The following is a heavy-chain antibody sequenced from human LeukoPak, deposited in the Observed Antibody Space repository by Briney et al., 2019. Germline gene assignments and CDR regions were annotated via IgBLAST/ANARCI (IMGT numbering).Heavy chain of an antibody. D-gene: IGHD2/OR15-2a*01. V-gene: IGHV4-59*11. CDR1: GASISSHY. Sequence: ASETPSLTCIVSGASISSHYWSWIRQPPGKRLEWIGYVHHDGTTNQNPSLKRRVAISIDTSRNQMSLKLYSMTAADTAMYYCARGSTRADDYWGQGILVTVS. J-gene: IGHJ4*02. CDR2: VHHDGTT. CDR3: ARGSTRADDY.